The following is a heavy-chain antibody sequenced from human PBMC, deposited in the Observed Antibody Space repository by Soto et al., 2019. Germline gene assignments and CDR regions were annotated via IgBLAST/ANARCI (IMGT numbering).Heavy chain of an antibody. V-gene: IGHV1-8*02. J-gene: IGHJ6*02. Sequence: SVKVSCKASGYDFTAYDINWVRQASGQGLEWMGWMNPINGATGSARRFQGRVSMTRSTATGTAYLELTSLRSDDSAVYYCGRGPSPRAPAGGTPYYFAMDVWGQGTTVTVSS. CDR1: GYDFTAYD. CDR2: MNPINGAT. CDR3: GRGPSPRAPAGGTPYYFAMDV. D-gene: IGHD6-13*01.